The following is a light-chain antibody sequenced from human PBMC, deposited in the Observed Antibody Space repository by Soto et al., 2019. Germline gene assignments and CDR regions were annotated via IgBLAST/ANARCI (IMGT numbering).Light chain of an antibody. J-gene: IGKJ2*01. CDR3: QKYDSAPYT. Sequence: DIQMTQSPSSLSASVGDRVTISSRASQGITSYLAWYQVKPGKAPKLLIHAASVLQSGVPSRFSGSGSGTDFTLTISSLQPEDVASYYCQKYDSAPYTFGQGTKLEIK. CDR2: AAS. V-gene: IGKV1-27*01. CDR1: QGITSY.